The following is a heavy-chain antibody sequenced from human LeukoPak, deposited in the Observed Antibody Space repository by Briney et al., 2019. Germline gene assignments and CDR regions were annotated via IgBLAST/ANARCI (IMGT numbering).Heavy chain of an antibody. CDR3: ASGGALDY. Sequence: GGSLRLSCAASGFTFSNYEMNWVRQAPGKGLEWVANIKQDGSEKYYVDSVKGRFTISRDNAKNSLYLHMDSLRAEDTAVYYCASGGALDYWGLGTLVTVSS. V-gene: IGHV3-7*02. CDR2: IKQDGSEK. J-gene: IGHJ4*02. D-gene: IGHD2-15*01. CDR1: GFTFSNYE.